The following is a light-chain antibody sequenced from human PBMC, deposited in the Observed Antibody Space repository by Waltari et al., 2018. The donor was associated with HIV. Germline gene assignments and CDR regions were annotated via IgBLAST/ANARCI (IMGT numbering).Light chain of an antibody. V-gene: IGLV2-23*02. J-gene: IGLJ2*01. Sequence: QSALTQPASVSGSPGQSITISCTGTSSDVGSYNLVSWYQHHPHKAPQVVIYEVTKRPSGLSNRFSGSKSGNTASLTISGLQAEDESDYYCCSYAGSRGVVFGGGTKLTVL. CDR2: EVT. CDR3: CSYAGSRGVV. CDR1: SSDVGSYNL.